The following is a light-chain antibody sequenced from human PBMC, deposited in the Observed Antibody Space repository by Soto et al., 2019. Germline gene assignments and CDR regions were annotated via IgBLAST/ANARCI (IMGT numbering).Light chain of an antibody. J-gene: IGKJ1*01. CDR3: QQSYSTTWT. V-gene: IGKV1-39*01. Sequence: DIQMTQSPSSLSASVGDRVTITCQASQDISNYLNWYQQKPGKAPKLLIYDASNLETGVPSRFSGSGSETDFTLTISSLQPEDFATYSCQQSYSTTWTFGQGTKV. CDR2: DAS. CDR1: QDISNY.